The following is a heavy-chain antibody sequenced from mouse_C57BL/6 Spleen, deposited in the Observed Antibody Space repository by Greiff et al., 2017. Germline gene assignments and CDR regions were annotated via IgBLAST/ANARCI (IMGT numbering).Heavy chain of an antibody. CDR2: ISSGSSTI. V-gene: IGHV5-17*01. Sequence: DVKLVESGGGLVKPGGSLKLSCAASGFTFSDYGMHWVRQAPEKGLEWVAEISSGSSTIYYADTVKGRFTISRDTAKNTLFLQLTSLRAEDTAMYYCARNFDDWGQGTTLTVSS. CDR1: GFTFSDYG. J-gene: IGHJ2*01. CDR3: ARNFDD.